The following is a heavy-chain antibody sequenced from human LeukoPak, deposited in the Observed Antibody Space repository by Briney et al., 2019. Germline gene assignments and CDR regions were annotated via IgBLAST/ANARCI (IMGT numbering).Heavy chain of an antibody. J-gene: IGHJ6*03. D-gene: IGHD1-1*01. V-gene: IGHV3-23*01. Sequence: GGSLRLSCAAFGFTFNNYAMSWVRQAPGMGLEWLSYVSGSGGATYYAASVKGRFTISRDNSKNTVYLQMGSLRAEDTAVYYCAKNRGGTYKYYMDVWGNGTTVTVSS. CDR1: GFTFNNYA. CDR3: AKNRGGTYKYYMDV. CDR2: VSGSGGAT.